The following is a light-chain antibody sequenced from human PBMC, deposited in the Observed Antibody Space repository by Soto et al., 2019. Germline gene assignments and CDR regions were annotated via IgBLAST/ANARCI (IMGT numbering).Light chain of an antibody. CDR3: QQYSSYPET. V-gene: IGKV1-5*03. CDR1: QSISSW. CDR2: EAS. Sequence: DIQMTQSPSNLPASVGDRVTITCRASQSISSWLAWYQQKPGKAPNLLIYEASRLESAVPSRFSGSASGTEFTLTINSLQPDDFATYFCQQYSSYPETFGQGTKVDIK. J-gene: IGKJ1*01.